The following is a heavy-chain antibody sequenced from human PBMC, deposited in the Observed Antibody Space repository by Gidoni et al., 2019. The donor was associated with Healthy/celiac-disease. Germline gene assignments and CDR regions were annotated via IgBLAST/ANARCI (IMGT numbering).Heavy chain of an antibody. CDR3: ARDLSGRYSYGGIDY. CDR2: ISSSGSTI. CDR1: GFTFSDYY. D-gene: IGHD5-18*01. J-gene: IGHJ4*02. Sequence: QVQLVESGGGLVKPGGSRRLSCAAPGFTFSDYYMTWTRQGPGKGLDWVSDISSSGSTIYYADSVKGRFTISRDNAKNSLYLQMNSLRAEDTAVYYCARDLSGRYSYGGIDYWGQGTLVTVSS. V-gene: IGHV3-11*01.